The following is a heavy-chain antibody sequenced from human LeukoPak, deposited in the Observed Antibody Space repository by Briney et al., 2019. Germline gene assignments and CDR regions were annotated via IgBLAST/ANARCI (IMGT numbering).Heavy chain of an antibody. CDR1: GYSFTSYW. J-gene: IGHJ4*02. CDR3: ARSGSSGYYYLSPTDY. CDR2: IYPGDSDT. Sequence: GKSLKISCKGSGYSFTSYWIGWVRQMPGKGLEWMGIIYPGDSDTRYSPSFQGQVTISADKSISTAYLQWSSLKASDTAMYYCARSGSSGYYYLSPTDYWGQGTLVTVSS. D-gene: IGHD3-22*01. V-gene: IGHV5-51*01.